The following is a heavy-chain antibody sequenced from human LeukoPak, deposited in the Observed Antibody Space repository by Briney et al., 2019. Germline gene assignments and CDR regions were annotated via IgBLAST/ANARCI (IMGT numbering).Heavy chain of an antibody. CDR1: GGSISSGGYY. D-gene: IGHD4-17*01. CDR2: IHYSGTT. CDR3: ARSGTVTTWNY. J-gene: IGHJ4*02. V-gene: IGHV4-31*03. Sequence: SETLSLTCTVSGGSISSGGYYWSWIRQHPGKGLEWIGYIHYSGTTYYNPSLKSRVSISLDTSKNQFSLNPSSVTAADTAVYYCARSGTVTTWNYWGQGTLVTVSS.